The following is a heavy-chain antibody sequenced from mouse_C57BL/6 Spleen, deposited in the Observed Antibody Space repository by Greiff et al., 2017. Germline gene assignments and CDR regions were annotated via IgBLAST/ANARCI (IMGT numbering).Heavy chain of an antibody. V-gene: IGHV1-82*01. D-gene: IGHD2-1*01. CDR1: GYAFSSSW. Sequence: QVQLQQSGPELVKPGASVKISCKASGYAFSSSWMNWVKQRPGKGLEWIGRIYPGDGDTNYNGKFKGKATLTADKSSSTAYMQLSSLTSEDSAVYVCAIIYYGNLQAWFAYWGQGTLVTVSA. J-gene: IGHJ3*01. CDR2: IYPGDGDT. CDR3: AIIYYGNLQAWFAY.